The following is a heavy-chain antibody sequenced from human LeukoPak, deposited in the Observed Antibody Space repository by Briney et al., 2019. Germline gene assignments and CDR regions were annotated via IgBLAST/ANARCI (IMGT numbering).Heavy chain of an antibody. V-gene: IGHV3-33*01. CDR2: IWYDGSNK. Sequence: PGGSLRLSCAASGFTFSSYGMNGVGQAQGKGREGVAVIWYDGSNKYYADSVKGRFTISRDNSKNTLYLQMNSLRAEDTAVYYCARDAPGNTALDYWGQGTLVTVSS. CDR3: ARDAPGNTALDY. D-gene: IGHD5-18*01. CDR1: GFTFSSYG. J-gene: IGHJ4*02.